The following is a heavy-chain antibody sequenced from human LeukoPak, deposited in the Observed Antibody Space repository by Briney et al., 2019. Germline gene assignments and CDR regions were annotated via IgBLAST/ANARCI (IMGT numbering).Heavy chain of an antibody. V-gene: IGHV4-39*07. CDR3: AVNLLPDY. D-gene: IGHD3-22*01. CDR1: GGSISSSSYY. CDR2: IYYSGST. Sequence: SETLSLTCTASGGSISSSSYYWGWIRQPPGKGLEWIGSIYYSGSTYYNPSLKSRVTISVDTSKNQFSLKLSSVTAADTAVYYCAVNLLPDYWGQGTLVTVSS. J-gene: IGHJ4*02.